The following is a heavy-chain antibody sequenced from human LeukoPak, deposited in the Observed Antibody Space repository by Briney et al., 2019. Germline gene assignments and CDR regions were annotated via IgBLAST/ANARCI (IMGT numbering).Heavy chain of an antibody. D-gene: IGHD6-13*01. CDR2: IYYTGSA. CDR1: GGSLSNYY. V-gene: IGHV4-59*08. J-gene: IGHJ4*02. CDR3: ARFIAAAGMRFDY. Sequence: SETLSLTCTVSGGSLSNYYWSWFRQPPGEGLEWIGYIYYTGSAIYNPSLRSRVTMSVDTSKNQFSLKLSSVTAADTAVYYCARFIAAAGMRFDYWGQGTLVTVSS.